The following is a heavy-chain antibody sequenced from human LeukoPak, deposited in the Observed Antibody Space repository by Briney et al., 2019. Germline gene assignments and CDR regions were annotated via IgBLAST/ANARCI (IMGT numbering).Heavy chain of an antibody. D-gene: IGHD7-27*01. J-gene: IGHJ4*02. CDR2: IYSGGST. Sequence: GGSLRLSCAASGFTVSNHYMTWVRQAPGKGLEWVSIIYSGGSTYYSDSVKGRFTISRDNSKNTLYLRMNSLRAEDTAVYYCAKDTTGEFGPDYWGQGTLVTVSS. CDR3: AKDTTGEFGPDY. CDR1: GFTVSNHY. V-gene: IGHV3-53*01.